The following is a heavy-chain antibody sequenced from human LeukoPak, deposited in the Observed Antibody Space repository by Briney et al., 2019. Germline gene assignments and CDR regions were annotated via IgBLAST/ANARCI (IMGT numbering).Heavy chain of an antibody. CDR3: ARDFSDVRGNIFDS. CDR2: ISGGST. Sequence: GGSLRLSCAASGFTVSSNEMSWVRQAPGKGLEWVSSISGGSTYYADSRKGRFTISRDNSKNTLHLQMNSLRAEDTAVYYCARDFSDVRGNIFDSWGQGTLVTVSS. D-gene: IGHD3-10*02. CDR1: GFTVSSNE. J-gene: IGHJ4*02. V-gene: IGHV3-38-3*01.